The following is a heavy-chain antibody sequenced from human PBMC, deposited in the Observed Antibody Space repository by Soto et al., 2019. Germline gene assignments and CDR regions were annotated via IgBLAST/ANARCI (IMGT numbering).Heavy chain of an antibody. CDR2: IYWDNYK. CDR3: ARVMGSGTVGVFDY. CDR1: GFSLRSSGVG. D-gene: IGHD6-13*01. J-gene: IGHJ4*02. V-gene: IGHV2-5*02. Sequence: QITLKESGPTLVKPTQTLTLTCTFSGFSLRSSGVGVGWIRQPPGKALEWLALIYWDNYKQYSPSLKNIFTINKDTSKNQVVLTLTKMEPVDTGTYYCARVMGSGTVGVFDYWGQGTLVTVAS.